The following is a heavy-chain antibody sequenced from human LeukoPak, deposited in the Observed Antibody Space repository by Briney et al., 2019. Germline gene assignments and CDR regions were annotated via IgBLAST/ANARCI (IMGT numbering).Heavy chain of an antibody. CDR3: ARVHIVTGTYFDT. D-gene: IGHD3-10*01. Sequence: SETLSLTCTVSGDSMSGYSWSWLRQPAGKELEWIGRIYRSYFTEYNPSLDGRVTMSIDTSTNQFSLMLDSVTAADTAVYYCARVHIVTGTYFDTWGQGALVTVSS. V-gene: IGHV4-4*07. CDR2: IYRSYFT. CDR1: GDSMSGYS. J-gene: IGHJ4*02.